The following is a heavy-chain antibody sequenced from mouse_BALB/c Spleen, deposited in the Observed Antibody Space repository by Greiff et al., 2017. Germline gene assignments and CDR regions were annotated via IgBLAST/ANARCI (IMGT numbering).Heavy chain of an antibody. CDR1: GYSITSGYY. J-gene: IGHJ3*01. D-gene: IGHD1-1*02. V-gene: IGHV3-6*02. Sequence: EVQLQQSGPGLVKPSQSLSLTCSVTGYSITSGYYWNWIRQFPGNKLEWMGYISYDGSNNYNPSLKNRISITRDTSKNQFFLKLNSVTTEDTATYYCARGGVGSFADWGQGTLVTVSA. CDR3: ARGGVGSFAD. CDR2: ISYDGSN.